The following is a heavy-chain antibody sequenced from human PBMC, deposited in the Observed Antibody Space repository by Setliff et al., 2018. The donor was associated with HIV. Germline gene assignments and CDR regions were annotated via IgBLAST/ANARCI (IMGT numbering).Heavy chain of an antibody. J-gene: IGHJ3*01. Sequence: SETLSLTCSVSGDSTTHYYWNWIRQPPGKGLEWIGNIFDSENNNYNPSLKSRVSMSVDTSKNQFSLRLTSVTAADTAVYYCARQITSVTPEMLVVNDAFDVWGQGKMVTVSS. D-gene: IGHD4-17*01. V-gene: IGHV4-59*08. CDR1: GDSTTHYY. CDR2: IFDSENN. CDR3: ARQITSVTPEMLVVNDAFDV.